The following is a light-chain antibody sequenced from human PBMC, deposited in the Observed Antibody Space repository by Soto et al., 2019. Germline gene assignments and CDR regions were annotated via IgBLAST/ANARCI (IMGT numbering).Light chain of an antibody. CDR1: SSNIGAGYD. Sequence: QSVLTQPPSVSGAPGQRVTISCTGSSSNIGAGYDVHWYQQLPGTAPKLLIYGNSNRPSGVPDRFSGSKSGTSASLAITGLQADDEADDYCQSYDSSLRGVVFGGGTKLTVL. V-gene: IGLV1-40*01. CDR2: GNS. CDR3: QSYDSSLRGVV. J-gene: IGLJ2*01.